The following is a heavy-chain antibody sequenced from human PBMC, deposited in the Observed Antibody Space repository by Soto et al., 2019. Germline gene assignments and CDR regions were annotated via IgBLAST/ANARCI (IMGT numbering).Heavy chain of an antibody. CDR1: GFSFKTAW. Sequence: GSLRLSCAASGFSFKTAWMSWVRQAPGKGLEWVGRIKTESEGGTTDHAAPVKGRFIISRDDSKNTLYLQVKSLKIEDSGVYYCTTDVGPGPGFFDYWGQGTLVTVSS. D-gene: IGHD2-15*01. J-gene: IGHJ4*02. CDR2: IKTESEGGTT. V-gene: IGHV3-15*01. CDR3: TTDVGPGPGFFDY.